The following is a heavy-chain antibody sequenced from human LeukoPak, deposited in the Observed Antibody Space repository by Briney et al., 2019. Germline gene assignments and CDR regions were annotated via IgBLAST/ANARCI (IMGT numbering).Heavy chain of an antibody. CDR2: IYYSGST. J-gene: IGHJ6*02. Sequence: SETLSLTCTVSGGSISSYYWSWNRQPPGKGLEWIGYIYYSGSTNYNPSLKSRVTISVDTSKNQFSLKLSSVTAADTAVYYCARDNWNYGSSMDVWGQGTTVTVSS. V-gene: IGHV4-59*01. D-gene: IGHD1-7*01. CDR1: GGSISSYY. CDR3: ARDNWNYGSSMDV.